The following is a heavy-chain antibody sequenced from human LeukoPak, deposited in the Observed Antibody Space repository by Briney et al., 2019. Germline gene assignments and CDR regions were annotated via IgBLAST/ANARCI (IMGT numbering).Heavy chain of an antibody. Sequence: SETLSLTCAVYGGSFSGYYCSWIRQPPGKGLEWIGEINHSGSTNYNPSLKSRVTISVDTSKNQFSLKLSSVTAADTAVYYCARVSGAVKYYYYYYGMDVWGQGTTVTVSS. J-gene: IGHJ6*02. D-gene: IGHD4-17*01. CDR1: GGSFSGYY. CDR3: ARVSGAVKYYYYYYGMDV. CDR2: INHSGST. V-gene: IGHV4-34*01.